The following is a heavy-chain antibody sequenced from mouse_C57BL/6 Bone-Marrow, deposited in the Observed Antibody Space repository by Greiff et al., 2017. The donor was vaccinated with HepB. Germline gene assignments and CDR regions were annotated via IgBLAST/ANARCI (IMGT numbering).Heavy chain of an antibody. CDR3: ARSYYYGSVFAY. CDR2: IWSGGST. V-gene: IGHV2-2*01. Sequence: QVQLKESGPGLVQPSQSLSITCTVSGFSLTSYGVHWVRQSPGKGLEWLGVIWSGGSTDYNAAFISRLSISKDNSKSQVFFKMNSLQADDTAIYYCARSYYYGSVFAYWGQGTLVTVSA. D-gene: IGHD1-1*01. CDR1: GFSLTSYG. J-gene: IGHJ3*01.